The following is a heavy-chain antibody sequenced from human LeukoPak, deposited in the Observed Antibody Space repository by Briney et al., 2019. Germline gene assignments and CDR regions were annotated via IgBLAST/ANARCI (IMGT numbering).Heavy chain of an antibody. CDR2: MNPNSGNT. V-gene: IGHV1-8*03. CDR1: GYTFTSYD. CDR3: ARSRAPNPPDY. J-gene: IGHJ4*02. Sequence: ASVKVSCKSSGYTFTSYDINWVRQATGQGLEWMGWMNPNSGNTGYAQKFQGRVTITRNTSISTAYMELSSLRSEDTAVYYCARSRAPNPPDYWGQGTLVTVSS. D-gene: IGHD1-14*01.